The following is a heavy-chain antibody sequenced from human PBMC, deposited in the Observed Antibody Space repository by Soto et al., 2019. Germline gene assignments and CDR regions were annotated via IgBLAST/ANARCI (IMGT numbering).Heavy chain of an antibody. CDR3: ARAHHYDYVWGSYRSRSYYYYGMDV. CDR2: MNPNSGNT. V-gene: IGHV1-8*01. D-gene: IGHD3-16*02. Sequence: QVQLVQSGAEVKKPGASVKVSCKASGYTFTSYDINWVRQATGQGLEWMGWMNPNSGNTGYAQKFQGRVTMNRNTSISTAYMELGSLRSEDTAVYYCARAHHYDYVWGSYRSRSYYYYGMDVWGQGTTVTVSS. CDR1: GYTFTSYD. J-gene: IGHJ6*02.